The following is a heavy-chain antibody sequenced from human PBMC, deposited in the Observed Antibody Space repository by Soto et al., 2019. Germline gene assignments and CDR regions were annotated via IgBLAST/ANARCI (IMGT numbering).Heavy chain of an antibody. D-gene: IGHD3-3*01. J-gene: IGHJ5*02. CDR1: GFTFSSYA. CDR3: AKTPDHITIFGVVDP. Sequence: GGSLRLSCAASGFTFSSYAMSWVRQAPGKGLEWVSAISGSGGSTYYADSVKGRFTISRDNSKNTLYLQMNSLRAEDTAVYYCAKTPDHITIFGVVDPWGQGTLVTVSS. CDR2: ISGSGGST. V-gene: IGHV3-23*01.